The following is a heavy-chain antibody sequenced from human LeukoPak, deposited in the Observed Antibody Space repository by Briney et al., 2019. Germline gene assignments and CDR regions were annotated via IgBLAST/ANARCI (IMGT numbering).Heavy chain of an antibody. D-gene: IGHD5-12*01. CDR1: GFTFSSYS. V-gene: IGHV3-21*01. CDR2: ISSSSSYI. Sequence: PGGSLRLSCAASGFTFSSYSMNWVRQAPGKGLEWVSSISSSSSYIYYADSVKGRFTISRDNAENSLYLQMNSLRAEDTAVYYCARDRGYGGHPSWFDPWGQGTQVTVSS. J-gene: IGHJ5*02. CDR3: ARDRGYGGHPSWFDP.